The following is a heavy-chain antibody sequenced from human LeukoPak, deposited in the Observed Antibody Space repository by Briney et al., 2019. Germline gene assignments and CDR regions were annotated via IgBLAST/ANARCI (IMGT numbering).Heavy chain of an antibody. Sequence: PSDTLSLTCTVYVGSISSYYWSWLRQTPGKGPEWIGYNYYSGNTNYNPSLKGRVTISVDRSKNQFSLKLNSVTAADTAVYYCATYWGVQLCPHWYFDLWGRGSLVTVSS. CDR2: NYYSGNT. D-gene: IGHD2-21*01. J-gene: IGHJ2*01. V-gene: IGHV4-59*07. CDR3: ATYWGVQLCPHWYFDL. CDR1: VGSISSYY.